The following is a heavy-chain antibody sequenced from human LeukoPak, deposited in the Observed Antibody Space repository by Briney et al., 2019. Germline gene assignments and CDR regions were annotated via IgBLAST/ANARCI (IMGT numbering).Heavy chain of an antibody. J-gene: IGHJ4*02. V-gene: IGHV2-70*01. CDR2: IDWDDDK. CDR3: ARERDIYGASFDY. CDR1: GFSLSTSGMY. Sequence: SGPALVKPTQTLTLTCTFSGFSLSTSGMYVGWIRQSPGKALEWLALIDWDDDKYYSTSLKTRLTVSKDTSKNQVVLTMTNMDPVDTATYYCARERDIYGASFDYWGQGTLVTVPS. D-gene: IGHD4/OR15-4a*01.